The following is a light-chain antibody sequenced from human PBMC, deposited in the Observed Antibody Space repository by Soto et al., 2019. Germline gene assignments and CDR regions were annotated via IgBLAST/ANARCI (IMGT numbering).Light chain of an antibody. CDR3: SSYTGSSSSVI. CDR2: EGS. CDR1: SSDIGGYNL. J-gene: IGLJ2*01. Sequence: QSALTQPASVSGSPGQSITISCTGTSSDIGGYNLVSWYQQHPGEGPKLMIYEGSKRPSGVSNRFSGSKSGNTASLTFSGLQPEDEADYYCSSYTGSSSSVIFGGGTKVTVL. V-gene: IGLV2-23*01.